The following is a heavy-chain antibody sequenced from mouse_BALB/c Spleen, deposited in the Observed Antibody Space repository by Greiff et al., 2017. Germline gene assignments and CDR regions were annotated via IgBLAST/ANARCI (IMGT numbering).Heavy chain of an antibody. CDR3: ARGYYGSSYDAMDY. CDR1: GYTFTDYA. CDR2: ISTYYGNT. J-gene: IGHJ4*01. V-gene: IGHV1-67*01. Sequence: QVQLQQSGPELVRPGVSVKISCKGSGYTFTDYAMHWVKQSHAKSLEWIGVISTYYGNTNYNQKFKGKATMTVDKSSRTAYMELARLTSEDSAIYYCARGYYGSSYDAMDYWGQGTSVTVSS. D-gene: IGHD1-1*01.